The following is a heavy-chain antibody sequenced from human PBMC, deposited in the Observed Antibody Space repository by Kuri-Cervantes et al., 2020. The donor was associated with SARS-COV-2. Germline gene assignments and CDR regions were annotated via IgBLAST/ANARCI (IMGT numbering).Heavy chain of an antibody. CDR2: MYYGWNT. CDR1: GGSISGYF. D-gene: IGHD6-19*01. J-gene: IGHJ4*02. CDR3: ARLRYSNGWYFDY. V-gene: IGHV4-59*08. Sequence: GSLRLSCGVSGGSISGYFWTWIRQSPQKGLEWIGYMYYGWNTNYNPFLESRVTISLDMSRNHFSLRLNSMTAADTAVYYCARLRYSNGWYFDYWGQGTLVTVSS.